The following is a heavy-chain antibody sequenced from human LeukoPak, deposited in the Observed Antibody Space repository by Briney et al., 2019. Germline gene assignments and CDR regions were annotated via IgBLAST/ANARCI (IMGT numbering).Heavy chain of an antibody. V-gene: IGHV1-2*02. J-gene: IGHJ4*02. D-gene: IGHD1-26*01. Sequence: GASVKVSCKASGYTFTGYYMHWVRQAPGQGLEWMGWINPNSGGTNYAHKFQGRVTMTRDTSISTAYMELSRLRSDDTAVYYCARVNDEWELPADYWGQGTLVTVSS. CDR1: GYTFTGYY. CDR3: ARVNDEWELPADY. CDR2: INPNSGGT.